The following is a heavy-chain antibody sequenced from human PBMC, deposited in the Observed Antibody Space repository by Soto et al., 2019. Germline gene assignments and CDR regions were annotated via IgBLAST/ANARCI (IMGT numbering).Heavy chain of an antibody. Sequence: SETLSLTCTVSGDSISSNNNYWSWIRQPPGEGLEWIGFISYSGTTSYSPSLKSRVAISLDTSKNQFSLSLSSVTAADTAVYYGARGRGYSYGLDPWGQGTLVTVPQ. V-gene: IGHV4-30-4*01. CDR3: ARGRGYSYGLDP. D-gene: IGHD5-18*01. CDR2: ISYSGTT. J-gene: IGHJ5*02. CDR1: GDSISSNNNY.